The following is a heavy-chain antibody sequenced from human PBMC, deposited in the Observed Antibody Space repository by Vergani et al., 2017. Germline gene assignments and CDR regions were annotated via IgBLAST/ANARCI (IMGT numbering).Heavy chain of an antibody. CDR1: GYTFTSYD. V-gene: IGHV1-8*01. CDR3: ASRLPCTSCPFDY. J-gene: IGHJ4*02. Sequence: QVQLVQSGAEVKKPGASVKVSCKASGYTFTSYDINWVRQATGQGLEWMGWMNPNSGNTGYAQKFQGRVTITADKSTSTAYMELSSLRSEDTAVYYWASRLPCTSCPFDYWGQGTLVTVSS. D-gene: IGHD2-2*01. CDR2: MNPNSGNT.